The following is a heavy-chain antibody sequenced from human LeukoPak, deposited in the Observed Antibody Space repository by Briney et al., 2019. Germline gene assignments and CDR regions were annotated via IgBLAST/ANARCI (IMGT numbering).Heavy chain of an antibody. Sequence: PSETLSLTCAVYGGSFSGYYWSWIRQPPGKGLEWIGEINHSGSTNYNPSLKSRVTISVDTSKNQFSLKLSSVTAEDTAVYYCARTKGSGSPERDAFDIWGQGTMVTVSS. V-gene: IGHV4-34*01. D-gene: IGHD3-10*01. CDR3: ARTKGSGSPERDAFDI. CDR2: INHSGST. J-gene: IGHJ3*02. CDR1: GGSFSGYY.